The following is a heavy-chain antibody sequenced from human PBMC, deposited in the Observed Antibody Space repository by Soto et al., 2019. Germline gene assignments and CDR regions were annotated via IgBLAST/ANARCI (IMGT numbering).Heavy chain of an antibody. CDR3: ARVIGYRGYGGYYFDY. Sequence: QLQLQESGSGLVKPSQTLSLTCAVSGGSISSGGDSWSWIRQPTGKGLEWIGNIYHSGSTYYNPSLRSRVTISVDRSKNQFSLKLSSVTAADTAVYYCARVIGYRGYGGYYFDYWGQGTLVTVSS. J-gene: IGHJ4*02. CDR1: GGSISSGGDS. D-gene: IGHD5-12*01. V-gene: IGHV4-30-2*01. CDR2: IYHSGST.